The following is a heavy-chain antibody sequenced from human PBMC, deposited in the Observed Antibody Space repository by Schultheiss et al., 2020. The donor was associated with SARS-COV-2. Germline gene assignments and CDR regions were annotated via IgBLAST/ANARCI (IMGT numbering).Heavy chain of an antibody. J-gene: IGHJ4*02. CDR3: ARVERPSGWYIDY. Sequence: SETLSLTCAISGDSVSSDSAGWNWIRLSPSRGLEWLGRTYYRSHWYTDYAVSVRSRITINADTSKNEISLHLNSVTPEDTAVYYCARVERPSGWYIDYWGQGTLVTVSS. D-gene: IGHD6-19*01. CDR1: GDSVSSDSAG. CDR2: TYYRSHWYT. V-gene: IGHV6-1*01.